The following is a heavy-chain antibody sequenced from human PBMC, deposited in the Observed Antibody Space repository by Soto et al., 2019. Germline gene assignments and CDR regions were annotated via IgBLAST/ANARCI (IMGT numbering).Heavy chain of an antibody. J-gene: IGHJ4*02. V-gene: IGHV1-18*04. CDR1: GYTFINHG. CDR2: VSGSNGNT. Sequence: QVQLVQSEAEVKKPGASVKVSCEASGYTFINHGSSWVRQAPGQGLEWMGWVSGSNGNTKYAQKFQGRVTMTTETSTSTAHMELRNLRSDDTAVYFCARDFYPLAYYFDPWGQGTLVTVSS. CDR3: ARDFYPLAYYFDP.